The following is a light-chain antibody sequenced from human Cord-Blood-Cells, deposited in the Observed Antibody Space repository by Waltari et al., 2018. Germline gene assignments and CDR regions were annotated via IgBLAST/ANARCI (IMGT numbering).Light chain of an antibody. Sequence: DIQMTQSPSSLSASVGDRVTITCRASQSISSYLNWYQQKPGKAPKLLIYAASSLQSGVPSRFSGSGSGTDFTRTISSLQPEDFATYYCQQSYSTLMYTFGQGTELEIK. CDR1: QSISSY. J-gene: IGKJ2*01. CDR2: AAS. CDR3: QQSYSTLMYT. V-gene: IGKV1-39*01.